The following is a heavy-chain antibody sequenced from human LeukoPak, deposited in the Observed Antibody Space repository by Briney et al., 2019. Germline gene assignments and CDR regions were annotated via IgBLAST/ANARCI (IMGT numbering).Heavy chain of an antibody. J-gene: IGHJ3*02. V-gene: IGHV3-21*04. CDR1: GFTFSSYT. CDR2: I. CDR3: ARGGYSYAPDAFDI. D-gene: IGHD5-18*01. Sequence: PGGSLRLSCAASGFTFSSYTMNWVRQAPGKGLEWVSYIYYADSEKGRFTISRDNAKNSLYLQMNSLRAEDTAVYYCARGGYSYAPDAFDIWGQGTMVTVSS.